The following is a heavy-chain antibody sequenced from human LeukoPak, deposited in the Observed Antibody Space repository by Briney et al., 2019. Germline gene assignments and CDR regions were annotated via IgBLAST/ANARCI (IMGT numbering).Heavy chain of an antibody. CDR2: MNPNSGNT. Sequence: ASVKVSCKASGYTFTSYDINWVRQATGQGLEWMGWMNPNSGNTGYAQKFQGRVTMTRNTSISTAYMELSSLRSEDTAVYYCARGYYYDSSGYYPAKYYFDYWGQGTLVTVSS. CDR1: GYTFTSYD. CDR3: ARGYYYDSSGYYPAKYYFDY. J-gene: IGHJ4*02. V-gene: IGHV1-8*01. D-gene: IGHD3-22*01.